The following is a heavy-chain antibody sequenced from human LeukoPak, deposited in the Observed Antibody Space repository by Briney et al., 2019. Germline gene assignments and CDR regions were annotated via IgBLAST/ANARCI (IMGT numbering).Heavy chain of an antibody. CDR3: ARRMTATSKCFDY. J-gene: IGHJ4*02. V-gene: IGHV3-21*04. CDR1: GFTFSSYS. D-gene: IGHD2/OR15-2a*01. Sequence: GGSLRLSCAASGFTFSSYSMNWVRQAPGKGLEWVSSISSSSSYIYYADSVKGRLTISRDNAKNSLYLQMNSLRAEDTAVYFCARRMTATSKCFDYWGQGTLVTVSS. CDR2: ISSSSSYI.